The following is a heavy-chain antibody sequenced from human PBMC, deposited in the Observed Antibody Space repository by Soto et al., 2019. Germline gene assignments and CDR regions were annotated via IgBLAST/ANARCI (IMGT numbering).Heavy chain of an antibody. D-gene: IGHD3-16*01. J-gene: IGHJ5*02. CDR2: FNTYNGNA. CDR3: ARVGTHMITEPYNGFDP. V-gene: IGHV1-18*01. CDR1: GYTFIDYG. Sequence: QVQLVQSGAEVKKPGASVKVSCKTSGYTFIDYGISWVRQAPGQGLEWMGWFNTYNGNANYTQKLQDRVTMTIDTSTSTAYMELRSLKSDDTAMYYCARVGTHMITEPYNGFDPWGQGTPVTVSS.